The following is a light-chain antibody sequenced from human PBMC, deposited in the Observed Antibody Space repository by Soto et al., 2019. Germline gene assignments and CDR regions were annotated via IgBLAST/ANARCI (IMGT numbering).Light chain of an antibody. J-gene: IGKJ4*01. CDR3: LQDFYLPLT. CDR2: GAS. Sequence: PGDRATLSCRASQSLSNTYISWYQQKPGQAPRLLIYGASTRATGIPARFRGSGSGPDFTLTISSLQPEDFALYYCLQDFYLPLTLGGGTKVEIK. CDR1: QSLSNTY. V-gene: IGKV3D-7*01.